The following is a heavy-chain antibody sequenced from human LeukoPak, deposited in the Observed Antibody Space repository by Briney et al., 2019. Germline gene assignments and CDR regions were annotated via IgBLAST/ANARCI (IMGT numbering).Heavy chain of an antibody. D-gene: IGHD2-21*02. CDR3: ARIYCGGDCYFGRPEYFDY. V-gene: IGHV4-38-2*02. Sequence: SETLSLTCSVSGYSISSGYYWGWIRQPPGKGLEWIGSIYHSGSTYYNPSLKSRVTISVDTSKNQFSLKLSSVTAADTAVYYCARIYCGGDCYFGRPEYFDYWGQGTLVTVSS. CDR1: GYSISSGYY. CDR2: IYHSGST. J-gene: IGHJ4*02.